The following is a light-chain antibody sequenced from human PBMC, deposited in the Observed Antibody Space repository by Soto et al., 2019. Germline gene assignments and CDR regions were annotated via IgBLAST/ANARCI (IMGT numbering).Light chain of an antibody. J-gene: IGKJ2*01. CDR3: QQYNSYSYT. Sequence: DIQMTQSPSTLSASVGDRVTITCRASQSISSWLAWYQQKPGKAPKLLIYKASSLESGVPSRFSGSGSWTEFTLTISSLQPDDFATYYCQQYNSYSYTFGQGTNLEIK. V-gene: IGKV1-5*03. CDR1: QSISSW. CDR2: KAS.